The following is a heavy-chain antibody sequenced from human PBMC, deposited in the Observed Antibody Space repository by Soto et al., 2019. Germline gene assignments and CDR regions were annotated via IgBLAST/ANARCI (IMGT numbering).Heavy chain of an antibody. Sequence: GGSLRLSCAASGFTFTIYGMHWVRQAPGKGLEWVAVISYDGSNKYYADSVKGRFTISRDNSKNTLYLQMNSLRAEDTAVYYCAKNPRYYYDSTGYHFDYWGQGTLVTVSS. D-gene: IGHD3-22*01. CDR2: ISYDGSNK. CDR1: GFTFTIYG. CDR3: AKNPRYYYDSTGYHFDY. J-gene: IGHJ4*02. V-gene: IGHV3-30*18.